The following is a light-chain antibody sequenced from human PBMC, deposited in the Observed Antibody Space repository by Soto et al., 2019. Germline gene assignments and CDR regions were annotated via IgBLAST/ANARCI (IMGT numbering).Light chain of an antibody. CDR3: SAYTSSLTLYV. V-gene: IGLV2-14*01. CDR2: EVS. CDR1: SSDGGTYNY. Sequence: QSVLTQPASVSGSPGQSITISCTGTSSDGGTYNYVSWYQQHSGKAPKLMIYEVSNRPSGVSNRFSGSKSGNTASLTISGLQAEDEADYYCSAYTSSLTLYVFGSGTKLTVL. J-gene: IGLJ1*01.